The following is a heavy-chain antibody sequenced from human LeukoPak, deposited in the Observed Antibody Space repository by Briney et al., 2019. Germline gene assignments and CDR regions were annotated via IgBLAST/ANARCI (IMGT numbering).Heavy chain of an antibody. J-gene: IGHJ6*02. V-gene: IGHV3-48*02. D-gene: IGHD6-13*01. CDR2: ISSSSSI. Sequence: GGSLRLSCIASGFTFSSYSMNWVRQAPGKGLEWVSYISSSSSIYYADSVKGRFTISRDNAKTSLYLQMNSLRDEDTAVYYCARDQRSGIAAYGMDVWSQGTTVIVSS. CDR3: ARDQRSGIAAYGMDV. CDR1: GFTFSSYS.